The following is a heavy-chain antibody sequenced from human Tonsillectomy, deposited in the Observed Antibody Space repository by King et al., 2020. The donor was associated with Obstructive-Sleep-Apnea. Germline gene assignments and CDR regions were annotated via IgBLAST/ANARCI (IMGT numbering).Heavy chain of an antibody. CDR3: ARDGCISTSCPHNYYYGSDV. CDR2: IIPFLDVP. J-gene: IGHJ6*02. V-gene: IGHV1-69*09. CDR1: GGTFSNYA. Sequence: VQLVQSGAEVKKPGSAVKVSCKASGGTFSNYAISWVRQAPGQGLEWMGGIIPFLDVPNYAQKFQGRVTITADMSTSTAYMELSSLRSEDTAIYYCARDGCISTSCPHNYYYGSDVWGQGTTVTVSS. D-gene: IGHD2-2*01.